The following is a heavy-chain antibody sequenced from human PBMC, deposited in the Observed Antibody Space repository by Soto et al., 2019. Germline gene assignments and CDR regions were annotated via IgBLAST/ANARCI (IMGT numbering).Heavy chain of an antibody. CDR1: GSTFTSYG. J-gene: IGHJ4*02. V-gene: IGHV1-18*01. CDR3: AREYERVVVEAEY. CDR2: ISAYNGDT. Sequence: QVQLVQSGGEVKKPGASVKVSCKASGSTFTSYGISWLRQAPGQGLEWMGWISAYNGDTDHAQKLQGRVTMTTDTSTSTAYMELRSLRSDDTAVYYCAREYERVVVEAEYWGQVTLFTVSS. D-gene: IGHD2-15*01.